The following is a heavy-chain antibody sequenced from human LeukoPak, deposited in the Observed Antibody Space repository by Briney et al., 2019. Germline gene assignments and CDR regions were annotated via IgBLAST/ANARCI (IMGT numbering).Heavy chain of an antibody. CDR1: GFTFSSYA. D-gene: IGHD3-22*01. V-gene: IGHV3-30*04. Sequence: GGSLRLSCAASGFTFSSYAMHWVRQAPGKGLEWVAVISYDGSNKYYADYVKGRFTISRDNSKNTLYLQMNSLRAEDTAVYYCARDSAYYDSSGYPLKYYFDYWGQGTLVTVSS. CDR2: ISYDGSNK. CDR3: ARDSAYYDSSGYPLKYYFDY. J-gene: IGHJ4*02.